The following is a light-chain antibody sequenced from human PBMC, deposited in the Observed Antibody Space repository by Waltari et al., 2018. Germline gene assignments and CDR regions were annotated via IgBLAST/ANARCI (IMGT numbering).Light chain of an antibody. CDR3: KHSYNTPT. V-gene: IGKV1-39*01. CDR2: TAS. CDR1: QNNNIY. Sequence: DIQMTQSPSSLSASVEYRVTITCRARQNNNIYLNWYQQKQGKAPNLFIHTASSLQNWVPSRFRGSGSAKDFTLNSSRLQPEHFATSYYKHSYNTPTFGQGNKVEIK. J-gene: IGKJ1*01.